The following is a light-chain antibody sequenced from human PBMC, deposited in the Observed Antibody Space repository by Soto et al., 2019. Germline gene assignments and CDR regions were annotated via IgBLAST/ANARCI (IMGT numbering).Light chain of an antibody. CDR1: QDIRNE. J-gene: IGKJ1*01. CDR3: LQDHNYPRT. CDR2: GVS. Sequence: AIQMTQSPSSLSASVGDRVTITCRASQDIRNELGWYQQKPGKAPKALIYGVSSLQSGVPSRFSGSGSGTVFTLTISNLQPEDFATYYCLQDHNYPRTFGQGTKVEIK. V-gene: IGKV1-6*01.